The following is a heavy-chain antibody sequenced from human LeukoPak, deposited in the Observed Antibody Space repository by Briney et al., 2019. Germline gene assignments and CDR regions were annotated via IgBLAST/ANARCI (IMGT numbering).Heavy chain of an antibody. CDR1: GFTFSVYW. Sequence: GGSVRLSCETSGFTFSVYWMHWVRQAPGKGLEWISRIHSDGKTIKYAHSVRGRFTTSRDDAKNTLYLQMSRVSGDDTAVYYCARETGNGRPFGMDLWGQGTTV. CDR2: IHSDGKTI. CDR3: ARETGNGRPFGMDL. J-gene: IGHJ6*02. D-gene: IGHD2-8*01. V-gene: IGHV3-74*01.